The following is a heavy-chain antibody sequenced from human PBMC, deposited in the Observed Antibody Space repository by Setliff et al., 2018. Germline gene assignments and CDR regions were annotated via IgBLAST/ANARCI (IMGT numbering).Heavy chain of an antibody. Sequence: SETLSLTCTVSGGSISSGIYYWSWIRQPAGKGLEWIGHIYTSGSTNYNPSLKSRVTISVDTSKNQFSLKLSSVTAADTAVYYCARGGKILEWLYAHDYWGQGTLVTVSS. D-gene: IGHD3-3*01. CDR3: ARGGKILEWLYAHDY. V-gene: IGHV4-61*09. CDR2: IYTSGST. CDR1: GGSISSGIYY. J-gene: IGHJ4*02.